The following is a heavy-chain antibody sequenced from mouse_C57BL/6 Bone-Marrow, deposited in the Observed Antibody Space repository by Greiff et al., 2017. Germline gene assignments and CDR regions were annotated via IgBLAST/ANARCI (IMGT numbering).Heavy chain of an antibody. CDR2: IDPETGGT. V-gene: IGHV1-15*01. CDR3: TSYSGYFDC. J-gene: IGHJ2*01. CDR1: GYTFTDYE. D-gene: IGHD2-12*01. Sequence: VQLQQSGAELVRPGASVTLSCKASGYTFTDYEMHWVKQTPVHGLEWIGAIDPETGGTAYNQKFKGKAIRTADKSTSTAYMELRSLTSEDSAVYYCTSYSGYFDCWGQGTTLTVSS.